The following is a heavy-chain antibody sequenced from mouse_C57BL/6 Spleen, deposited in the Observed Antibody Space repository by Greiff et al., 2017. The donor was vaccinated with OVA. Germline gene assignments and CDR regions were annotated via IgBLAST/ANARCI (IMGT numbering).Heavy chain of an antibody. V-gene: IGHV1-69*01. CDR2: IDPSDSYT. J-gene: IGHJ4*01. Sequence: QVQLQQPGAELVMPGASVKLSCKASGYTFTSSWMHWVKQRPGQGLEWIGEIDPSDSYTNYNQKFKGKSTLTVDKSSSTAYMQCSSLTSEDSAVYYCARVWSTVVATDAMDYWGQGTSVTVSS. CDR1: GYTFTSSW. D-gene: IGHD1-1*01. CDR3: ARVWSTVVATDAMDY.